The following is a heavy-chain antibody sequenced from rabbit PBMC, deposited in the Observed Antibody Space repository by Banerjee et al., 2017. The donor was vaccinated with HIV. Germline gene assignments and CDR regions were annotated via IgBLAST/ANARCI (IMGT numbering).Heavy chain of an antibody. CDR2: INTSSGNT. CDR1: GFSFSNKYV. D-gene: IGHD7-1*01. V-gene: IGHV1S45*01. CDR3: ARDLAAVTGWNFNL. Sequence: QEQLVESGGGLVKPEGSLTLTCTASGFSFSNKYVMCWVRQAPGKGLEWIACINTSSGNTVYASWAKGRFTISRTSSTTVTLQMTSLTGADTATYFCARDLAAVTGWNFNLWGPGTLVTVS. J-gene: IGHJ4*01.